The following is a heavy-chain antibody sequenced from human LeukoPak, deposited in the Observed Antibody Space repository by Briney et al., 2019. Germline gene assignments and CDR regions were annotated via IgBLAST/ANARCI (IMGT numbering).Heavy chain of an antibody. J-gene: IGHJ4*02. CDR1: EFTFSTYW. CDR3: ARGFWTGVEY. CDR2: IKSDGSDT. Sequence: GGSLRLSCAASEFTFSTYWMHWVRRAPGEGLVWVSRIKSDGSDTSYADSVKGRFTISRDNAKNTLYLQMNSLRAEDTAVYYCARGFWTGVEYWGQGALVTVSS. D-gene: IGHD3/OR15-3a*01. V-gene: IGHV3-74*01.